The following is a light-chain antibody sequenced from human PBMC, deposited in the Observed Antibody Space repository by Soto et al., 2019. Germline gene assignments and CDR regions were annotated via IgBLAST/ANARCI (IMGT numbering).Light chain of an antibody. V-gene: IGKV1-5*01. CDR2: TAS. Sequence: DIQLTQSGYTLSASVGETVTLTCRASQTISRWLAWYQQKPGKAPRLLIYTASTLESGVPSRFSASGSGTEFTLTISSLHPDDFATYYCQEYNNYWTFGQGTKVDIK. CDR1: QTISRW. CDR3: QEYNNYWT. J-gene: IGKJ1*01.